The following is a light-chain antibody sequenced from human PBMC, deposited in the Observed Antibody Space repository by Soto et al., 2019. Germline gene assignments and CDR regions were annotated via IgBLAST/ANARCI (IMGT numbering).Light chain of an antibody. CDR1: QGISSY. V-gene: IGKV1-9*01. J-gene: IGKJ4*01. CDR3: QQLNSYPLT. CDR2: AAS. Sequence: IQLTQSPSSLSASVGERVTITCRASQGISSYLAWYQQKPGKAPKLLIYAASTLQSGVPSRFSGSGSGTDFTLTISSLQPEDFATYYCQQLNSYPLTVGGGTKVDSK.